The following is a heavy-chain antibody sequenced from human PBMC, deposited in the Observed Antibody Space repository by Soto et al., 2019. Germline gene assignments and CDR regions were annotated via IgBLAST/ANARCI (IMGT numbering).Heavy chain of an antibody. Sequence: PSESLALGSGVCGGSMCNSVGGWIRQTPGKGLEWIGYILYSGSTNYSPSLKSRVTISVDTSKNQSSLKLTSVTAADTAVYYCARRGNSSGWYVFDYLGQGTLVTVTS. D-gene: IGHD6-19*01. CDR1: GGSMCNSV. CDR2: ILYSGST. V-gene: IGHV4-59*01. CDR3: ARRGNSSGWYVFDY. J-gene: IGHJ4*02.